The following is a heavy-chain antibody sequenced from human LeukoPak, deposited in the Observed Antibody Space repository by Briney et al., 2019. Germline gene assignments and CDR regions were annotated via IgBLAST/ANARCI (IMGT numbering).Heavy chain of an antibody. CDR1: GFTFSSYW. J-gene: IGHJ5*02. CDR2: IKQDGSEK. Sequence: PGGSLRLSCAASGFTFSSYWMSWVRQAPGKGLEWVANIKQDGSEKYYVDSVKGRFTISRDNAKNSLYLQMNSLRAEDTAVYYCARDSFHYGSGKDWFDPWGQGTLVTVSS. D-gene: IGHD3-10*01. V-gene: IGHV3-7*01. CDR3: ARDSFHYGSGKDWFDP.